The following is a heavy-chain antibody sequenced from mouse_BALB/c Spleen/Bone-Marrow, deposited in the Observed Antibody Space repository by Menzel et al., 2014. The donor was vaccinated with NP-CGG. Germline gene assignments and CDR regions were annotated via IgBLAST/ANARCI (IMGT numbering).Heavy chain of an antibody. CDR3: TRGGYRRLDY. D-gene: IGHD2-14*01. V-gene: IGHV5-6-5*01. CDR1: GFTFSSYA. Sequence: EVKLQESGGGLVKPGGSLKLSCAASGFTFSSYAMSWVRQTPEKRLEWVASISSGGSTYCPDSVKGRFTISRDNARNILYLQMSSLSSENAAKYYCTRGGYRRLDYWGQGTPLTVSS. CDR2: ISSGGST. J-gene: IGHJ2*01.